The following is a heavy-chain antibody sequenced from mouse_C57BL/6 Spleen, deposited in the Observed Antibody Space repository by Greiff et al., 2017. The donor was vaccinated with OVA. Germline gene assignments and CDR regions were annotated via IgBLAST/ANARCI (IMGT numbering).Heavy chain of an antibody. CDR1: GFSLTSYG. V-gene: IGHV2-5*01. Sequence: VQLQQSGPGLVQPSQSLSITCTVSGFSLTSYGVHWVRQSPGKGLEWLGVIWRGGSTDYNAAFMSRLSITKDNSKSQVFFKMNSLQADDTAIYYGAKKGDSSGTVYAMDYWGQGTSVTVSS. CDR2: IWRGGST. D-gene: IGHD3-2*02. J-gene: IGHJ4*01. CDR3: AKKGDSSGTVYAMDY.